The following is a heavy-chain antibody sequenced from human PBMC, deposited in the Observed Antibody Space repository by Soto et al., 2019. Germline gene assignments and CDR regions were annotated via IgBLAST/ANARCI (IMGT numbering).Heavy chain of an antibody. CDR2: IWYDGSNK. J-gene: IGHJ4*02. CDR3: ARDDYGDYEGEHYFDY. V-gene: IGHV3-33*01. Sequence: QVQLVESGGGVVQPGRSLRLSCAASGFTFSSYGMHWVRQAPGKGLEWVAVIWYDGSNKYYADSVKGRFTISRDNSKNTLYLQMNSLRAEDTAVYYCARDDYGDYEGEHYFDYWGQGTLVTVSS. CDR1: GFTFSSYG. D-gene: IGHD4-17*01.